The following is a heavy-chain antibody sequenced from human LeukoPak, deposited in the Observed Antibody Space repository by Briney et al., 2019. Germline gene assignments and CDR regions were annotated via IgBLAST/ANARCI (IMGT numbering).Heavy chain of an antibody. Sequence: SETLSLTCAVYGGPFSGYYWSWIRQPPGKGLEWIGEINHSGSANYNPSLKSRVTTSVDMSKNQFSLKLSSVTAADTAVYYCARARGDYYDSSGYYSAFDYWGQGTLVTVSS. D-gene: IGHD3-22*01. J-gene: IGHJ4*02. CDR2: INHSGSA. CDR1: GGPFSGYY. CDR3: ARARGDYYDSSGYYSAFDY. V-gene: IGHV4-34*01.